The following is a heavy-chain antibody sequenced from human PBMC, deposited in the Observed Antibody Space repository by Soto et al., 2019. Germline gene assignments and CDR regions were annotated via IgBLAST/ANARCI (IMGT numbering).Heavy chain of an antibody. CDR2: IIPIFGTA. Sequence: ASVKVSCKASGGTFSSYAISWVRQAPGQGLEWMGGIIPIFGTANYAQKFQGRVTITADESTSTAYMELSSLRSEDTAVYYCARRHHGSGSWYYYVMDVWGQGTTVTVSS. CDR3: ARRHHGSGSWYYYVMDV. D-gene: IGHD3-10*01. CDR1: GGTFSSYA. J-gene: IGHJ6*02. V-gene: IGHV1-69*13.